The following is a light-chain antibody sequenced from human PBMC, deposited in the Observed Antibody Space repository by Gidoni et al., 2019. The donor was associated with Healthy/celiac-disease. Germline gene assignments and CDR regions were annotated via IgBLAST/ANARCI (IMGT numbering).Light chain of an antibody. CDR2: GAS. Sequence: IVLTQSPRTLSLSPGERATLSCRASQRVSSSYLAWYQQKPGQAPRLLIYGASSRATGIPDRFSGSGSGTGFTLTISRLEPEDFAVYYCQQYGSSPLTFGGGTKVEIK. J-gene: IGKJ4*01. CDR3: QQYGSSPLT. CDR1: QRVSSSY. V-gene: IGKV3-20*01.